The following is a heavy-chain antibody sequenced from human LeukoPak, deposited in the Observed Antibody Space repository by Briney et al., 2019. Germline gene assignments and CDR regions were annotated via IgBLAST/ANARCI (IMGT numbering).Heavy chain of an antibody. CDR2: ISSSSSYI. CDR3: ARDRGSIVGAPLDY. V-gene: IGHV3-21*01. J-gene: IGHJ4*02. D-gene: IGHD1-26*01. CDR1: GFTFNRCW. Sequence: GGSLRLSCVVSGFTFNRCWMNWVRQAPGKGLEWVSSISSSSSYIYYADSVKGRFTISRDNAKNSLYLQMNSLRAEDTAVYYCARDRGSIVGAPLDYWGQGTLVTVSS.